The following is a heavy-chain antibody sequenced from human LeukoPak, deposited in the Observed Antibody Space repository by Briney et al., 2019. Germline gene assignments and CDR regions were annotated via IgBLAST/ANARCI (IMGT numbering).Heavy chain of an antibody. Sequence: GGSLRLSCAASGFTFSSYGMSWVRQAPGKGLEWVANIKQDGSEKYYVDSVKGRFTISRDNAKNSLYLQMNSLRAEDTAVYYCARGGTIRGYYFDYWGRGTLVTVSS. V-gene: IGHV3-7*01. CDR3: ARGGTIRGYYFDY. CDR1: GFTFSSYG. D-gene: IGHD1-7*01. CDR2: IKQDGSEK. J-gene: IGHJ4*02.